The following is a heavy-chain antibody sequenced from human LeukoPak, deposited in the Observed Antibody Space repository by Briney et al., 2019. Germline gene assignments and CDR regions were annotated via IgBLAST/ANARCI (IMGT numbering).Heavy chain of an antibody. Sequence: GASVKVSCKASGYTFTSYGISWVRQAPGQGLEWMGWISAYNGNTNYAQKLQGRVTMTTDTSTSTAYMELRSLRSDDTAVYYCATTCYYGSGSYYNPGLLDYWGQGTLVTVSS. J-gene: IGHJ4*02. CDR2: ISAYNGNT. CDR1: GYTFTSYG. D-gene: IGHD3-10*01. V-gene: IGHV1-18*01. CDR3: ATTCYYGSGSYYNPGLLDY.